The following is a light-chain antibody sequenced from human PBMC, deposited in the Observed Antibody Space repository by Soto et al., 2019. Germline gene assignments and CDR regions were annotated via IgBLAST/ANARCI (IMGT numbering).Light chain of an antibody. CDR2: GAS. Sequence: EIVMTPSPATLSVSPGERATLSCRASQSVSSNLAWYQQKPGQAPRLLIYGASTWATGIPARFSGSGSGTEFTLTISSLQSEDFAVYYCQQYNNWPQTFGQGTKLEIK. J-gene: IGKJ2*01. CDR3: QQYNNWPQT. V-gene: IGKV3-15*01. CDR1: QSVSSN.